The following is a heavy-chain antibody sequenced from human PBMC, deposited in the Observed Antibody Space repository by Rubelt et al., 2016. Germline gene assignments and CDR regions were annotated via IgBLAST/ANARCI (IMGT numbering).Heavy chain of an antibody. D-gene: IGHD6-19*01. CDR1: GGSISSYY. V-gene: IGHV4-59*01. J-gene: IGHJ6*02. Sequence: QAQLQESGPGLVKPSETLSLTCTVSGGSISSYYWSWIRQPPGKGLEWIGYIYYSGSTNYNPSLKSRVTISVDTSKKQFARKLSSVTAAETAVYYCARARRGWPLYYYYGMDVWGQGTTVTVSS. CDR2: IYYSGST. CDR3: ARARRGWPLYYYYGMDV.